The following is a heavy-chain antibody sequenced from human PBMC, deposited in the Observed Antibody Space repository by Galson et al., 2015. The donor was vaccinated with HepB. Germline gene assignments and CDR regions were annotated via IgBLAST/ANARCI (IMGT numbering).Heavy chain of an antibody. CDR3: ARVPNLAARPFYYYYYMDV. V-gene: IGHV4-59*01. CDR2: IYYSGST. D-gene: IGHD6-6*01. J-gene: IGHJ6*03. Sequence: ETLSLTCTVSGGSISSYYWSWIRQPPGKGLEWIGYIYYSGSTNYNPSLKSRVTISVDTSKNQFSLKLSSVTAADTAVYYCARVPNLAARPFYYYYYMDVWGKGTTVTVSS. CDR1: GGSISSYY.